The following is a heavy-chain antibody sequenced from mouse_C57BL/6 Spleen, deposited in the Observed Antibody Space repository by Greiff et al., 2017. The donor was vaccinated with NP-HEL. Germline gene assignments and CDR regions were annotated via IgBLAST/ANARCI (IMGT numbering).Heavy chain of an antibody. D-gene: IGHD1-1*01. CDR2: IDPEDGDT. J-gene: IGHJ4*01. V-gene: IGHV14-1*01. Sequence: EVQLVESGAELVRPGASVKLSCTASGFNIKDYYMHWVKQRPEQGLEWIGRIDPEDGDTEYAPKFQGKATMTADTSSNTAYLQLSSLTSEDTAVYYCTTSYYGSSYYYAMDYWGQGTSVTVSS. CDR3: TTSYYGSSYYYAMDY. CDR1: GFNIKDYY.